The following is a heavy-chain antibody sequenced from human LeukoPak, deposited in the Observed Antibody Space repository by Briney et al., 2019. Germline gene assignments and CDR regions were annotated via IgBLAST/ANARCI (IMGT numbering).Heavy chain of an antibody. CDR1: GGSFSGYY. Sequence: SETLSLTCAVYGGSFSGYYWSWIRQPPGKGLEWIGEINHSGSTNYNPSLKSRVTISVDTSKNQFSLKLSSVTAADTAVYYSARVRVYYDSSGYQMRDAFDIWGQGTMVTVSS. J-gene: IGHJ3*02. CDR3: ARVRVYYDSSGYQMRDAFDI. CDR2: INHSGST. D-gene: IGHD3-22*01. V-gene: IGHV4-34*01.